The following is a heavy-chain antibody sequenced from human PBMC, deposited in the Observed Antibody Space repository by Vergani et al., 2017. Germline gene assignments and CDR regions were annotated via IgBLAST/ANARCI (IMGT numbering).Heavy chain of an antibody. Sequence: QVQLQESGPGLVKPSETLSLTCTVSGGSISSSSYYWGWIRQPPGKGLEWIGSIYYSGSTYYNPSLKSRVTISVDTSKNQFSLKLSSVTAADTAVYYCARGGLDTAMDYWGQGTLVTVSS. J-gene: IGHJ4*02. CDR3: ARGGLDTAMDY. V-gene: IGHV4-39*07. D-gene: IGHD5-18*01. CDR2: IYYSGST. CDR1: GGSISSSSYY.